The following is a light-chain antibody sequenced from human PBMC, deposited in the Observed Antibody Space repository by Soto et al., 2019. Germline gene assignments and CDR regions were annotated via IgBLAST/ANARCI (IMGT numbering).Light chain of an antibody. CDR3: FSYAGSSTWV. CDR2: EVT. Sequence: QSVLTQPASVSGSPGQLITISCTGTRSDIGSYNSIAWYQQHPGKAPRVMIFEVTKRPSGISNRFSGSKSGSTASLTISGLQAEDEADYFCFSYAGSSTWVFGGGTK. CDR1: RSDIGSYNS. V-gene: IGLV2-23*02. J-gene: IGLJ3*02.